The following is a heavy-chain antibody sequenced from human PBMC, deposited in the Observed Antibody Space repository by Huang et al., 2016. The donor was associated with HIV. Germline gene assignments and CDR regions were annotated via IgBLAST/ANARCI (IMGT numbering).Heavy chain of an antibody. CDR3: TRGGEGGLLSKWTRVLDY. CDR2: INPKNGAT. J-gene: IGHJ4*02. CDR1: GYTFSGYY. V-gene: IGHV1-2*02. D-gene: IGHD1-26*01. Sequence: QVQLEQSGAEVVKPGASVKVSCEASGYTFSGYYIHWVRQAPGQGLEWMGWINPKNGATDYARKFQGRVVMTRDTSINTTYMQLNRRRSDDAAVYFCTRGGEGGLLSKWTRVLDYWGQGTPVAVST.